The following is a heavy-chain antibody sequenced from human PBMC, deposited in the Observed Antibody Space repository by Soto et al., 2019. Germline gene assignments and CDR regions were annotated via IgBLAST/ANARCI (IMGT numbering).Heavy chain of an antibody. V-gene: IGHV1-69*13. Sequence: SVKVSCKASGGTFSSYAISWVRQAPGQGLEWMGGIIPIFGTANYAQKFQGRVTITADESTSTAYMELSSLRSEDTAVYYCARTAAAGYYYYYGMDVWGQGTTVTVSS. CDR3: ARTAAAGYYYYYGMDV. CDR2: IIPIFGTA. J-gene: IGHJ6*02. CDR1: GGTFSSYA. D-gene: IGHD6-13*01.